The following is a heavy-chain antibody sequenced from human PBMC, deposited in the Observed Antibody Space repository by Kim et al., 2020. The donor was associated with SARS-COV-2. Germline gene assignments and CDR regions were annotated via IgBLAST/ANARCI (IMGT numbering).Heavy chain of an antibody. Sequence: GGSLRLSCAASGFTFSSYSMNWVRQAPGKGLEWVSSISSSSSYIYYADSVKGRFTISRDNAKNSLYLQMNSLRAEDTAVYYCARDKIAVAGTGYYYYGMDVWGQGTTVTVSS. V-gene: IGHV3-21*01. CDR2: ISSSSSYI. CDR3: ARDKIAVAGTGYYYYGMDV. D-gene: IGHD6-19*01. CDR1: GFTFSSYS. J-gene: IGHJ6*02.